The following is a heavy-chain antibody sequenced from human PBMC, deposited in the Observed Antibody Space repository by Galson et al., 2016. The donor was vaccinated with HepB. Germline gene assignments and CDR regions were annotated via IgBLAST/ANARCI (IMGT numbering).Heavy chain of an antibody. CDR1: GDSMTGNW. CDR3: ARHVAVPGTRGFDS. V-gene: IGHV4-4*02. CDR2: AYHSGST. Sequence: TLSLTCTVSGDSMTGNWWSWVRQPPGQALEWIGEAYHSGSTHYNPSLNNRVTISLATSNNQLSLELNFVTAADTAIYYCARHVAVPGTRGFDSWGQGTLVTVSS. D-gene: IGHD6-19*01. J-gene: IGHJ4*02.